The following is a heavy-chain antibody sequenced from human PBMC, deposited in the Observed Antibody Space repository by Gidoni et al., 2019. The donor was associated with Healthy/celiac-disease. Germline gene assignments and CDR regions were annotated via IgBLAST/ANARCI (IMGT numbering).Heavy chain of an antibody. CDR1: GFTFSSYG. D-gene: IGHD6-6*01. Sequence: QVQLVASGGGVVQPGRSLRLSCAASGFTFSSYGMHWVRQAPGKGLAWVAVIWYDGSNKYYADSVKGRFTISRDNSKNTLYLQMNSLRAEDTAVYYCARGWASSSSIHYYYGMDVWGQGTTVTVSS. CDR3: ARGWASSSSIHYYYGMDV. V-gene: IGHV3-33*01. J-gene: IGHJ6*02. CDR2: IWYDGSNK.